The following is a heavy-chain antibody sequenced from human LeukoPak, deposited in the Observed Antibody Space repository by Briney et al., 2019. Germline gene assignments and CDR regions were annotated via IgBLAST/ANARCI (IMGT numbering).Heavy chain of an antibody. Sequence: PGGSLRLSCAASGFTVSSNYMSWVRHAPGKGLEWVPLIYSGGSTYYADSVKGRFTISRDNAENSLYLQMNSLRDDDTAVYYCARDGLNAWFDPWGQGTLVTVSS. CDR3: ARDGLNAWFDP. J-gene: IGHJ5*02. D-gene: IGHD4/OR15-4a*01. CDR1: GFTVSSNY. V-gene: IGHV3-53*01. CDR2: IYSGGST.